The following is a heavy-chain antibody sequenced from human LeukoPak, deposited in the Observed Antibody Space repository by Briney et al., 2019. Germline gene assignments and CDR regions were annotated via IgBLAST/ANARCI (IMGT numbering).Heavy chain of an antibody. V-gene: IGHV4-38-2*02. Sequence: PSETLSLTCAVSGYSISSGYYWAWIRPPPGKGLEWIGSLHHTSSTYYNPSLKSRVTMSVDKSSNKFSLKLSSVTAADTALYYGARDRESSPWELLLDYWGQGILVTVSS. D-gene: IGHD1-26*01. CDR3: ARDRESSPWELLLDY. CDR1: GYSISSGYY. CDR2: LHHTSST. J-gene: IGHJ4*02.